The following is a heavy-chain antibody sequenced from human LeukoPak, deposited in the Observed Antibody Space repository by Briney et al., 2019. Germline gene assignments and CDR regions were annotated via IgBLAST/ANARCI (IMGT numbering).Heavy chain of an antibody. CDR3: ARVHRTGWVVDAFDI. CDR2: ISYDGSNT. V-gene: IGHV3-30-3*01. CDR1: GFTFSTYA. J-gene: IGHJ3*02. Sequence: GGSLRLSCAASGFTFSTYAMHWVRQAPGTGLEWVAVISYDGSNTYYADSVKGRFTNSRDNSKNTLYLQMNSLRPEDTAVYYCARVHRTGWVVDAFDIWGQGTMVTVSS. D-gene: IGHD3/OR15-3a*01.